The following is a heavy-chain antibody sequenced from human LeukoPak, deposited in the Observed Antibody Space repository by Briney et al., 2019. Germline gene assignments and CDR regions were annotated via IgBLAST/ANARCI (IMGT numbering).Heavy chain of an antibody. J-gene: IGHJ5*02. CDR3: VRHMVDGNYRRFVHSWFDT. V-gene: IGHV4-39*01. D-gene: IGHD4-17*01. Sequence: PSETLSLTCTVPGGSISSSSYYWGWIRQPPGKGLEWIGTIYYGGSTYYNPSLKSRVTISVATSKNQFSLKVNSVTAADTAVYYCVRHMVDGNYRRFVHSWFDTWGQGTLVTVSS. CDR1: GGSISSSSYY. CDR2: IYYGGST.